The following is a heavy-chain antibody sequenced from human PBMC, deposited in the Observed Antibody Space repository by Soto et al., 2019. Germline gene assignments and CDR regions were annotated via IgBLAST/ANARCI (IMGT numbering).Heavy chain of an antibody. J-gene: IGHJ3*02. CDR1: GFTFTSSA. Sequence: GASVKVSCKASGFTFTSSAMQWVRQARGQRLEWIGWIVVGSGNTNYAQKFQERVTITRDMSTSTAYMELSSLRSEDTAVYYCAAAYYYGSGSYLAAFDIWGQGTMVTVSS. D-gene: IGHD3-10*01. V-gene: IGHV1-58*02. CDR3: AAAYYYGSGSYLAAFDI. CDR2: IVVGSGNT.